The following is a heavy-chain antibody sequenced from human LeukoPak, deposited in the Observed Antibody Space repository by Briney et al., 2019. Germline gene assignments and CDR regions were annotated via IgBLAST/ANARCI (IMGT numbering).Heavy chain of an antibody. D-gene: IGHD2-21*02. V-gene: IGHV4-34*01. CDR2: INHSGST. CDR1: GGSFSGYY. Sequence: SETLSLTCAVYGGSFSGYYWSWIRQPPGKGLEWIGEINHSGSTNYNPSLKSRVTISVDTSKNQFSLKLSSVTAADTAVYYCARASYCSGDCPWDYFDYWGQGTLVTVSS. CDR3: ARASYCSGDCPWDYFDY. J-gene: IGHJ4*02.